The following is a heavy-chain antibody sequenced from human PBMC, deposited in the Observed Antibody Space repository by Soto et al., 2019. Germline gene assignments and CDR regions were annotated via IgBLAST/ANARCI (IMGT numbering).Heavy chain of an antibody. CDR2: IIPIFTTT. CDR3: ARPSGLFGQYSALFDN. V-gene: IGHV1-69*13. J-gene: IGHJ3*02. D-gene: IGHD3-3*01. Sequence: SVQVSCKASGVTFSNSAIAWVRPAPGQGLAWLGMIIPIFTTTNYAQKFKDRLAISADGSTSTAYMELSGLKSEDTAVYFFARPSGLFGQYSALFDNWGQGTMVTVSS. CDR1: GVTFSNSA.